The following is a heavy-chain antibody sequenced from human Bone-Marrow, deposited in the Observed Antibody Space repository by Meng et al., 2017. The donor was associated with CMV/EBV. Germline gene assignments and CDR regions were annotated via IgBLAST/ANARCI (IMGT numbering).Heavy chain of an antibody. CDR3: ARVRSYYGSGSYSNEVASDI. Sequence: GESLKISCAASGFTFSRFIMHWVRQAPGKGLEWVAVISYDGSNNYYADSVKGRFTISRDNSKNTLYLQMNSLRAEDTAVYYCARVRSYYGSGSYSNEVASDIWGRGSLVTVSS. D-gene: IGHD3-10*01. CDR1: GFTFSRFI. J-gene: IGHJ3*02. CDR2: ISYDGSNN. V-gene: IGHV3-30*04.